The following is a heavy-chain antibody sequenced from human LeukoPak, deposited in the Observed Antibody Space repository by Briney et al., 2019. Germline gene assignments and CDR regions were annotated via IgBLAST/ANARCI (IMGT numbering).Heavy chain of an antibody. CDR2: IWYDGSNK. D-gene: IGHD3-22*01. V-gene: IGHV3-33*01. CDR1: GFTFSSYG. CDR3: ASELPMKYYYDSSGYSAFDI. Sequence: TGGSLRLSCAASGFTFSSYGMHWVRQAPGKGLEWVAFIWYDGSNKYYADSVKGRFTISRDNSKNTLYLQMNSLRAEDTAVYYCASELPMKYYYDSSGYSAFDIWGQGTMVTVSS. J-gene: IGHJ3*02.